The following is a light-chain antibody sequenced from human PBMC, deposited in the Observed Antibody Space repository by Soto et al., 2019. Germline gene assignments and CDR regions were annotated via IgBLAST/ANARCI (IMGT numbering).Light chain of an antibody. Sequence: DIVMTQSPDSLAVSLGERATINCKSSQSVLYSSNNKNYLAWYQQKPGQPPKLLIYWASTRESGVPDRFSGSGSGTDFTLTIISLQAEDVAVYYCQQYYSPPPTFGQGTRLEI. CDR3: QQYYSPPPT. CDR2: WAS. V-gene: IGKV4-1*01. CDR1: QSVLYSSNNKNY. J-gene: IGKJ5*01.